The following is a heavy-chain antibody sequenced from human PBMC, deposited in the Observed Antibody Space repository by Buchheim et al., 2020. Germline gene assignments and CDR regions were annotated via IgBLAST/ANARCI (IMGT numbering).Heavy chain of an antibody. Sequence: QVQLQQWGAGLLKPSETLSLTCAVYGGSFSGYYWSWIRQPPGKGLEWIGEINHSGSTNYNPSLKSRVTISVDTSKNKFSLKLSSVTAADTAVYYCARGRVYYDFWSGYSGFHYGMDVWGQRTT. V-gene: IGHV4-34*01. CDR1: GGSFSGYY. CDR2: INHSGST. J-gene: IGHJ6*02. CDR3: ARGRVYYDFWSGYSGFHYGMDV. D-gene: IGHD3-3*01.